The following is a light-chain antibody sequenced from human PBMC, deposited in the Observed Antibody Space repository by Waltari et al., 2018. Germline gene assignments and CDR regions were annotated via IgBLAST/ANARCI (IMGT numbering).Light chain of an antibody. V-gene: IGLV2-8*01. CDR1: SSHVGNYNY. CDR3: SSYAGSSYV. CDR2: DVN. J-gene: IGLJ1*01. Sequence: QSALTQPPSASGSLGQSVTISCTGTSSHVGNYNYVSWYQQHPGRTPKLIIYDVNRPPSGVPDRFSGSKSGNTASLAVSGLQPEDEADYYCSSYAGSSYVFGTGTTVTVL.